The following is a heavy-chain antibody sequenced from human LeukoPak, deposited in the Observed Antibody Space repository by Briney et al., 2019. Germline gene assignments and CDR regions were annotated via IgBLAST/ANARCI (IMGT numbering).Heavy chain of an antibody. J-gene: IGHJ5*02. V-gene: IGHV4-4*07. D-gene: IGHD1-26*01. CDR3: ARDIGGRGSLKWFDP. CDR1: GGSINSYY. CDR2: IYTGGST. Sequence: SETLSLTCTVSGGSINSYYWTWIRQPAGKGLEWIGRIYTGGSTNYNPSLKSRVTMSVDTSKNRFSLKLSSVTAADTAVYYCARDIGGRGSLKWFDPWGQGTLVTVSS.